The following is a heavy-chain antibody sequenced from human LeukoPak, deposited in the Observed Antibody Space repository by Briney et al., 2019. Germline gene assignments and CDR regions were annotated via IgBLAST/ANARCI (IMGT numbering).Heavy chain of an antibody. Sequence: GGSLRLSCAASGFTFSGSAMHWVRQASGKGLEWVGRIRTKGKSYATEYAASVKGRFIISRDDLKNTAYLQMNSLKIEDTAVYYCTRTTVTMADWFDPWGQGTLVTVSS. V-gene: IGHV3-73*01. CDR1: GFTFSGSA. CDR3: TRTTVTMADWFDP. CDR2: IRTKGKSYAT. D-gene: IGHD4-17*01. J-gene: IGHJ5*02.